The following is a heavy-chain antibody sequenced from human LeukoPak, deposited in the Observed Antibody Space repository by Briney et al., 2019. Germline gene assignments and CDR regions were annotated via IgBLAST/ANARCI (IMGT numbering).Heavy chain of an antibody. V-gene: IGHV3-30-3*02. D-gene: IGHD1-1*01. Sequence: TGGSLRLSCAASGFTFSSYAMHWVRQAPGKGLEWVAVISYDGSNKYYADSVKGRFTISRDNSKNTLYLQMNSLRAEDTAVYYCAKKPTQYILDAFDIWGQGTMVTVSS. J-gene: IGHJ3*02. CDR2: ISYDGSNK. CDR3: AKKPTQYILDAFDI. CDR1: GFTFSSYA.